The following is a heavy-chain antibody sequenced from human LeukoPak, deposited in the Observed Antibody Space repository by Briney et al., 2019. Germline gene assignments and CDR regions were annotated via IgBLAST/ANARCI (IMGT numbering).Heavy chain of an antibody. CDR1: GFTFSSQT. J-gene: IGHJ3*02. CDR2: ISSTSSVI. V-gene: IGHV3-48*04. CDR3: ARDIVDGDYDDGFDI. D-gene: IGHD4-17*01. Sequence: GGSLRLSCTASGFTFSSQTMNWVRQAPGKGLEWVSYISSTSSVIYYADSVKGRFTISRDNAKSSLYLQMSSLRAEDTALYYCARDIVDGDYDDGFDIWGQGTRVTVSS.